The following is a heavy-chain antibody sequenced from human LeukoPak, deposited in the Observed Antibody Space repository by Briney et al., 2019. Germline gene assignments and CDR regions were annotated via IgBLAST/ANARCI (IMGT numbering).Heavy chain of an antibody. CDR2: ISPYNGDT. J-gene: IGHJ4*02. V-gene: IGHV1-18*01. Sequence: ASVKVSCKASGYTFTSYGLSWVRQAPGQGLEWMGWISPYNGDTNYAQKLQGRVTMTTDTSTTTAYMELSSLRSEDTAVYYCARTYDSSGYYYVFDYWGQGTLVTVSS. CDR3: ARTYDSSGYYYVFDY. D-gene: IGHD3-22*01. CDR1: GYTFTSYG.